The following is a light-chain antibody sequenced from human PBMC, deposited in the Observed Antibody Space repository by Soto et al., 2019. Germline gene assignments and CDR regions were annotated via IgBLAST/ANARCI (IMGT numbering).Light chain of an antibody. CDR2: EAS. CDR1: QGIRTD. J-gene: IGKJ3*01. CDR3: LQDHNYPFT. V-gene: IGKV1-6*01. Sequence: AIQMTQSPSSLAASVGDRVTITCRASQGIRTDLGWYQQRPGKVPKLLIYEASNLRSEAPSRFSGSGSGTVFTLTISSLQPEDFATYYCLQDHNYPFTFGPGTKVEI.